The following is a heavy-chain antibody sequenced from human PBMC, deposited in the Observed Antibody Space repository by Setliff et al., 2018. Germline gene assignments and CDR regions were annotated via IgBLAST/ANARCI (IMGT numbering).Heavy chain of an antibody. J-gene: IGHJ4*02. V-gene: IGHV4-34*01. Sequence: SETLSLTCTVYGASFSDYYWGWIRQPPGKGLEWIAEINHSGSTNYNPSLKSRVTISVDTSKNRFSLKLSSVTAADTAVYYYGSGSPYYLDYWGQGTLVTVSS. CDR2: INHSGST. CDR1: GASFSDYY. CDR3: GSGSPYYLDY.